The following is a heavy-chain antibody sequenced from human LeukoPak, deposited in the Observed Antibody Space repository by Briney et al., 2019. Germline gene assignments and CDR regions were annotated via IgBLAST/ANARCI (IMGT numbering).Heavy chain of an antibody. CDR1: GGSFSGYY. J-gene: IGHJ5*02. V-gene: IGHV4-34*01. D-gene: IGHD2-2*01. CDR2: INHSGST. Sequence: SETLSLTCAVYGGSFSGYYWSWIRQPPGKGLEWIGEINHSGSTNYNPSLKSRVTISVDTSKNQFSLKLSSVTAADTAVYYCARDGGYCSSTSCYGGWFDPWGQGTLVTVSS. CDR3: ARDGGYCSSTSCYGGWFDP.